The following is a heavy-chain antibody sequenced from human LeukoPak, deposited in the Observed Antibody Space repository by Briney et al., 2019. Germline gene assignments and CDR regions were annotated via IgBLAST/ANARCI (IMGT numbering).Heavy chain of an antibody. CDR3: ARGSTLIRGFDY. J-gene: IGHJ4*02. Sequence: PSETLSLTCTVSGGSISSGDYYWNWIRQHPEKSQEWIGYIFYSGSAYYNPSLKSRVTISVDTSKNQFSLKLSSVTAADTAVYYCARGSTLIRGFDYWGQGTLVTVSS. D-gene: IGHD3-10*01. CDR2: IFYSGSA. CDR1: GGSISSGDYY. V-gene: IGHV4-31*03.